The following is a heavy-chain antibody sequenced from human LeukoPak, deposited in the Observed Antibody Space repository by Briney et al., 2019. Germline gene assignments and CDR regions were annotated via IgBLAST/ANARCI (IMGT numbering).Heavy chain of an antibody. J-gene: IGHJ4*02. CDR1: GYTFTSYG. CDR3: ARDRGVRHYYDSSGYPV. V-gene: IGHV1-18*01. CDR2: ISAYNGNT. Sequence: APVKVSCKASGYTFTSYGISWVRQAPGQGLEWVGWISAYNGNTNYAQKLQGRVTMTTDTSTSTAYMELRSLRSDDTAVYYCARDRGVRHYYDSSGYPVWGQGTLVTVSS. D-gene: IGHD3-22*01.